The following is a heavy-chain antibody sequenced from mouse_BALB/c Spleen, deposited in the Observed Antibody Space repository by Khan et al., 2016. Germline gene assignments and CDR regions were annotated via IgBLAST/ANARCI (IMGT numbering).Heavy chain of an antibody. D-gene: IGHD1-1*02. CDR2: ILPGSGYS. V-gene: IGHV1-9*01. CDR1: GYTFSNYW. CDR3: ARTWYSADY. J-gene: IGHJ4*01. Sequence: VQLQESGAELMKPGASVKISCKATGYTFSNYWIECVKQRPGHGLEWIGDILPGSGYSNSNENFKGKATFTADATSNKAYMHLISLASEDSAVYFCARTWYSADYGGRGTSVPVS.